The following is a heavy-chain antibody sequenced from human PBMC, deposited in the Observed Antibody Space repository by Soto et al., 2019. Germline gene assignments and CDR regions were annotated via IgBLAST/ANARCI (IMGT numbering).Heavy chain of an antibody. CDR1: GGSISSYY. CDR3: ARHSFGDYGDSYWFDP. D-gene: IGHD4-17*01. J-gene: IGHJ5*02. V-gene: IGHV4-59*08. CDR2: IYYSGST. Sequence: PSETLSLTCTVSGGSISSYYWSWIRQPPGKGLEWIGYIYYSGSTNYNPSLKSRVTISVDTSKNQFSLKLSSVTAADTAVYYCARHSFGDYGDSYWFDPWGQGTLVTVSS.